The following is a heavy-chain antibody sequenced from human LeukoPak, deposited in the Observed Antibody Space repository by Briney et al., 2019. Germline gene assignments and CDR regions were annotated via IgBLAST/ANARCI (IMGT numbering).Heavy chain of an antibody. Sequence: ASVKVSCKASGYTFTGYYMHWVRQAPGQGLEWMGWINPNSGGTNYAQKFQGRVTMTRDTSISTAYMELSRLRSDDTAVYYCARVVCSGGSCYGHTGRWFDPWGQGTLVTVPS. V-gene: IGHV1-2*02. D-gene: IGHD2-15*01. CDR3: ARVVCSGGSCYGHTGRWFDP. J-gene: IGHJ5*02. CDR1: GYTFTGYY. CDR2: INPNSGGT.